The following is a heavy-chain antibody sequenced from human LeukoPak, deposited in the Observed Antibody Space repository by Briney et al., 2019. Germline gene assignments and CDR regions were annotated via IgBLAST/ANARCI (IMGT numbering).Heavy chain of an antibody. J-gene: IGHJ6*02. CDR2: ISWDGGST. V-gene: IGHV3-43D*03. CDR1: GFTFDDYA. Sequence: GGSLRLSCAASGFTFDDYAMHWVRQAPGKGLEWVSLISWDGGSTYYADSVKGRFTVSRDNSKNSLYLQMNSLRAEDTALYYCAKDIARYSSSWYPLYYYGMDVWGQGTTVTVSS. CDR3: AKDIARYSSSWYPLYYYGMDV. D-gene: IGHD6-13*01.